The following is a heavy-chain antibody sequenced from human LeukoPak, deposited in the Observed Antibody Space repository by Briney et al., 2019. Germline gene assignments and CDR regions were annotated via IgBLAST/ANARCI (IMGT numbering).Heavy chain of an antibody. CDR1: GYTFTTYG. CDR2: ISTYNGDT. CDR3: ARRGSVDTPMSNWEWWH. D-gene: IGHD5-18*01. Sequence: GASVKVSCKASGYTFTTYGISWLRQAPGQGLEWMGWISTYNGDTNYAQKFQGRVTLTTDTSTSTVYMKLRSLGSDDTAVYYCARRGSVDTPMSNWEWWHWGQGTLVTVSS. J-gene: IGHJ4*02. V-gene: IGHV1-18*01.